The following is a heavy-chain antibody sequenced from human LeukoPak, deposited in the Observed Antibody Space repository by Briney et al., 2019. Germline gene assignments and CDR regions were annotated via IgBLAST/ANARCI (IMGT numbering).Heavy chain of an antibody. J-gene: IGHJ3*02. CDR1: GGTFNSYS. D-gene: IGHD3-10*01. CDR2: IIPILGTA. CDR3: ARPGDLAAFDI. Sequence: ASVKVSCKASGGTFNSYSFSWVRQAPGQGLEWVGGIIPILGTAKYAQKFQGRVTITADKSTSTAYMELSSLRSEDTAVYYCARPGDLAAFDIWGQGTMVTVSS. V-gene: IGHV1-69*08.